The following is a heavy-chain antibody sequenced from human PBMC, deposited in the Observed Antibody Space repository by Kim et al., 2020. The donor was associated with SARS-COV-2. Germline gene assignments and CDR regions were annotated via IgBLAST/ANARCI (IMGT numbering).Heavy chain of an antibody. Sequence: GGSLRLSCAASGFTFSSYAMHWVRQAPGKGLEWVAVISYDGSNKYYADSVKGRFTISRDNSKNTLYLQMNSLRAEDTAVYYCARDRRSGWYTAAYWGQGTLVTVSS. D-gene: IGHD6-19*01. CDR2: ISYDGSNK. J-gene: IGHJ4*02. CDR1: GFTFSSYA. CDR3: ARDRRSGWYTAAY. V-gene: IGHV3-30*04.